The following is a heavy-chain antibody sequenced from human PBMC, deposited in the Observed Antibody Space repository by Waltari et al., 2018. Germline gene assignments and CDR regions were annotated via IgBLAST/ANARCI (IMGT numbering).Heavy chain of an antibody. CDR3: SIAADDFEYYFDY. D-gene: IGHD6-25*01. CDR1: VFGDYA. Sequence: EVQLVESGGGLVKPGQSLRLSCAGSVFGDYAMGWFRQAPGKGLEWVGVIRRKAYGATTEYAASVTGRCSISRDDSKSIAYLQMNSLKTEDTAIDYCSIAADDFEYYFDYWGQGTLVTVSS. J-gene: IGHJ4*02. CDR2: IRRKAYGATT. V-gene: IGHV3-49*05.